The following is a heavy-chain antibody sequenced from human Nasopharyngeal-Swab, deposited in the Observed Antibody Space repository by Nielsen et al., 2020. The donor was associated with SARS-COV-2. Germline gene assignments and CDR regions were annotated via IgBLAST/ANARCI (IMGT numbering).Heavy chain of an antibody. D-gene: IGHD4-17*01. J-gene: IGHJ4*02. CDR2: IYYSGST. V-gene: IGHV4-59*01. Sequence: SETLSLTCTVSGGSISSYYWSWIRQPPGKGLEWIGYIYYSGSTNYNPSLKSRVTISVDTSKNQFSLKLRSVTAADTAVYYCARDGRGTTVTMFDYWGQGTLVTVSS. CDR1: GGSISSYY. CDR3: ARDGRGTTVTMFDY.